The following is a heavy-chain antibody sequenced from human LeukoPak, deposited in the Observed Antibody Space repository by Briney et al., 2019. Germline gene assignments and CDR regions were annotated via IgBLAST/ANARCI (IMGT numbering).Heavy chain of an antibody. Sequence: ASVKASCKTSGYTFTGYYIYXVRQAPGQGLEWMGWINPNSDGTNYAQNFQGRVTMTSDTSITTVYMELSSLTSDDTAVYYCARDLFGGPLGESRGGYFDYWGQGTMVTVSS. CDR2: INPNSDGT. CDR1: GYTFTGYY. V-gene: IGHV1-2*02. J-gene: IGHJ4*02. D-gene: IGHD3-10*01. CDR3: ARDLFGGPLGESRGGYFDY.